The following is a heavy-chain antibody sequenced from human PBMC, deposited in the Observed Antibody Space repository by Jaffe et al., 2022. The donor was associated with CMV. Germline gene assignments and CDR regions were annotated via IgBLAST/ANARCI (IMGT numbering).Heavy chain of an antibody. Sequence: EVQLVESGGGLVQPGGSLRLSCAASGFTFSSYSMNWVRQAPGKGLEWVSYISSSSSTIYYADSVKGRFTISRDNAKNSLYLQMNSLRDEDTAVYYCAFAVVVAPVYYYYGMDVWGQGTTVTVSS. D-gene: IGHD3-22*01. J-gene: IGHJ6*02. CDR2: ISSSSSTI. CDR1: GFTFSSYS. CDR3: AFAVVVAPVYYYYGMDV. V-gene: IGHV3-48*02.